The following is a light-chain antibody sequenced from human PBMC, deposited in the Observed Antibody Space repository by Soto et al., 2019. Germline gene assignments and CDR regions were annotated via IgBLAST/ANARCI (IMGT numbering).Light chain of an antibody. CDR3: QQYGTFPFS. CDR2: HAS. J-gene: IGKJ2*01. Sequence: EIVLTQSPGTLSLSPGESATLSCRANQVVSSSYLAWYQQKPGQAPRLLIYHASDRATGVPDRFSGSGSGTDFALTITRLEPEDLALFYCQQYGTFPFSFGQGTKLESK. CDR1: QVVSSSY. V-gene: IGKV3-20*01.